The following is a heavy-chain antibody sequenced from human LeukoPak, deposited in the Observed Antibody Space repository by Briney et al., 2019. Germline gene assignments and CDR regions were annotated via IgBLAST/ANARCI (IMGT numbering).Heavy chain of an antibody. CDR2: IIPIFGTA. Sequence: SVKVSCKASGGTFSSYAISWVRQAPGQGLEWMGGIIPIFGTANYAQKFQGRVTITADESTSTAYMELSSLRSEDTAVYYCARDPTAYDFWSGYYPYYFDYWGQGTLVTVSS. CDR1: GGTFSSYA. J-gene: IGHJ4*02. CDR3: ARDPTAYDFWSGYYPYYFDY. D-gene: IGHD3-3*01. V-gene: IGHV1-69*13.